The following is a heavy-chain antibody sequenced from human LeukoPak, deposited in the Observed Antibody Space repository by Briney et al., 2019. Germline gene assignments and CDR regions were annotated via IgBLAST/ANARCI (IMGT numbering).Heavy chain of an antibody. CDR2: ISSSSSYI. V-gene: IGHV3-21*01. J-gene: IGHJ5*02. Sequence: PGGSLRLSCAASGFTFSSYRMNWVRQAPGKGLEWVSSISSSSSYIYYADSVKGRFTISRDNAKNSLYLQMNSLRAEDTAVYYCARDFWSALLFDPWGQGTLVTVSS. CDR3: ARDFWSALLFDP. D-gene: IGHD3-3*01. CDR1: GFTFSSYR.